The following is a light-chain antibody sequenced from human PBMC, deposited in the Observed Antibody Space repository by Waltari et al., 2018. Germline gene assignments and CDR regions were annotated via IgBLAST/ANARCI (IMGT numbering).Light chain of an antibody. Sequence: DIQMTQSPSTLSASVGDRVTISCRASQSVGTWLAWYQQKPGKAPKLLIYMASSLDSGVPSRFSGSGSWTDFTLTISSLQPDDFATYSCQQYSSFSTFGQGTKV. CDR2: MAS. J-gene: IGKJ2*01. CDR1: QSVGTW. CDR3: QQYSSFST. V-gene: IGKV1-5*03.